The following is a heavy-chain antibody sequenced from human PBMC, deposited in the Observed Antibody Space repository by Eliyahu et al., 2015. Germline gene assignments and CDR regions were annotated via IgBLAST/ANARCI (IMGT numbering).Heavy chain of an antibody. D-gene: IGHD1-1*01. CDR3: ARHTTGGDY. V-gene: IGHV5-51*01. CDR1: GYTFSXYW. Sequence: EVELVQSGAEVKKPGEXLXXSCKXXGYTFSXYWXGWVRQMPGKGLEWMGIIYPGDXDARYSPSFQGQLTISADKSINTAYLQWSSLEASDTAIYYCARHTTGGDYWGQGTLVTVSS. CDR2: IYPGDXDA. J-gene: IGHJ4*02.